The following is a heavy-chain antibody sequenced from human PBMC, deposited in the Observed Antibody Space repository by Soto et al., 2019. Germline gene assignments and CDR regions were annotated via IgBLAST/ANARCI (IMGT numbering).Heavy chain of an antibody. D-gene: IGHD1-26*01. CDR3: ARDTPDTYSGSYSLYYYYGMDV. V-gene: IGHV3-33*01. CDR1: GFTFSSYG. J-gene: IGHJ6*02. CDR2: IWYDGSNK. Sequence: GGSLRLSCAASGFTFSSYGMHWARQAPGKGLEWVAVIWYDGSNKYYADSVKGRFTISRDNSKNTLYLQMNSLRAEDTAVYYCARDTPDTYSGSYSLYYYYGMDVWGQGTTVTVSS.